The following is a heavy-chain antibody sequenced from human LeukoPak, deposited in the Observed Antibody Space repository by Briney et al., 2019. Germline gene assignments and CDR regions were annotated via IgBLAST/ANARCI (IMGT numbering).Heavy chain of an antibody. V-gene: IGHV4-59*01. D-gene: IGHD1-26*01. CDR1: GGSITNYC. CDR2: ISFSGTT. J-gene: IGHJ6*03. CDR3: ARISPSSGTYWGNLYYYMDV. Sequence: SETLSLTCIVSGGSITNYCWTWIRQPPGKGLEWIGCISFSGTTNYNPSLKSRVTISLDTSNSQFSLRLTSVTAADTAVYYCARISPSSGTYWGNLYYYMDVWGKGTTVTVSS.